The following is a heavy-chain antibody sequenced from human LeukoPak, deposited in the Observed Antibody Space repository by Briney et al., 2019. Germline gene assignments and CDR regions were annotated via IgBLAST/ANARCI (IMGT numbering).Heavy chain of an antibody. Sequence: GGSLRLSCVASGFTFSSYWMTWVRQAPGKGLEWVANIKTDGSQIYYVDSVKGRFTISRDNAKNSLYLQMNSLRAEDTAVYYCAKDSPYYYGSGSLDYWGQGTLVTVSS. V-gene: IGHV3-7*01. D-gene: IGHD3-10*01. J-gene: IGHJ4*02. CDR1: GFTFSSYW. CDR3: AKDSPYYYGSGSLDY. CDR2: IKTDGSQI.